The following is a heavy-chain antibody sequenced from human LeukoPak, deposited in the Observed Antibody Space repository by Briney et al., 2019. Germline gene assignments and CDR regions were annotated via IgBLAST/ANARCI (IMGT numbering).Heavy chain of an antibody. Sequence: GGSLRLSCAASGFTFSDYFMNWVHQAPGKGLEYVSSISGSSRHIYYADSVKGRFTISRDNTKSSLYLQMNSLRVEDMAVYYCARGYCGGDCYGDWGQGTLVTVSS. CDR2: ISGSSRHI. D-gene: IGHD2-21*02. CDR3: ARGYCGGDCYGD. CDR1: GFTFSDYF. J-gene: IGHJ1*01. V-gene: IGHV3-21*01.